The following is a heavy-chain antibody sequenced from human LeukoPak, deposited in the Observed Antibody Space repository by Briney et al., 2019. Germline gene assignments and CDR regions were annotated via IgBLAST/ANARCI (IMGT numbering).Heavy chain of an antibody. CDR2: ISAYNGNT. Sequence: ASVKVSCKASGYTFTSYGISWVRQAPGQGLEWMGWISAYNGNTNYAQKLQGRVTVTTDTSTSTAYMELRSLRSDGTAVYYCATPTPDGVFDYWGQGTLVTVSS. CDR3: ATPTPDGVFDY. V-gene: IGHV1-18*01. D-gene: IGHD4-17*01. CDR1: GYTFTSYG. J-gene: IGHJ4*02.